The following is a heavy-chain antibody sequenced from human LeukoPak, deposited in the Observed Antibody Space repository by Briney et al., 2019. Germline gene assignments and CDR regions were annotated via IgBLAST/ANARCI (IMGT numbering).Heavy chain of an antibody. CDR1: GYTFSRYG. J-gene: IGHJ4*02. Sequence: ASVKVSCKASGYTFSRYGISWLRQAPGQGPEWMGWISVYNGHINYAQKFQGRVTMTTDTSTSTAYMEVRSLTSDDTAVYYCATWGTSGWFPYWGQGTLVTVSS. CDR2: ISVYNGHI. V-gene: IGHV1-18*01. CDR3: ATWGTSGWFPY. D-gene: IGHD6-19*01.